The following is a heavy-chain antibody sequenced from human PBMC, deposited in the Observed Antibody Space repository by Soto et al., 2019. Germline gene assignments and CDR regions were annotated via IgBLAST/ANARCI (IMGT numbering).Heavy chain of an antibody. CDR3: AKDRQDHNSVWDPFDT. J-gene: IGHJ3*02. CDR2: VGRNGEA. V-gene: IGHV3-23*01. Sequence: EAQLLESGGGLVQPGGSLRLSCAASGFTFNSYAMDWVRQAPGKGLEWVSSVGRNGEAFYAAYVRGRRSITRGNNKNKVLLRMTSLRGADTAIYYCAKDRQDHNSVWDPFDTWGQGTLVTVSS. D-gene: IGHD1-20*01. CDR1: GFTFNSYA.